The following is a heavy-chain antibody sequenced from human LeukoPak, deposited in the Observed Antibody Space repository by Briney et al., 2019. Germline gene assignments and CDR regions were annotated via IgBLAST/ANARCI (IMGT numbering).Heavy chain of an antibody. CDR3: ACERLVTYSSSSSFDY. J-gene: IGHJ4*02. CDR1: GGSISSGSYY. V-gene: IGHV4-61*02. Sequence: PSQTLSLTCTVSGGSISSGSYYWSWIRQPAGKGLEWIGRIYTSGSTNYNPSLKSRVTISVDTSKNQFSLKLSSVTAADTAVYYCACERLVTYSSSSSFDYWGQGTLVTVSS. D-gene: IGHD6-6*01. CDR2: IYTSGST.